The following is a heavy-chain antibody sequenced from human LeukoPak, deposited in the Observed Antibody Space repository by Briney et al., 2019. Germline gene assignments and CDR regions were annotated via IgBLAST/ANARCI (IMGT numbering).Heavy chain of an antibody. D-gene: IGHD6-19*01. CDR3: ARELAVATLLPDAFDI. CDR2: IIPIFGTA. CDR1: GGTFSSYA. V-gene: IGHV1-69*06. J-gene: IGHJ3*02. Sequence: GASVKVSCKASGGTFSSYAISWLRQAPGQGLEWMGGIIPIFGTANYAQKFQGRVTITADKSTSTAYMELRSLRSEDTAVYYCARELAVATLLPDAFDIWGQGTMVTVSS.